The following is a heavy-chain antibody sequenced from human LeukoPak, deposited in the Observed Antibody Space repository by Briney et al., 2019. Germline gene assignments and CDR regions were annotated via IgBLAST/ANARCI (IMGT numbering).Heavy chain of an antibody. V-gene: IGHV1-69*04. J-gene: IGHJ4*02. CDR3: ARDQMATTSFDY. D-gene: IGHD5-24*01. CDR1: GGTFSSYT. Sequence: SVKVSCKASGGTFSSYTISWVRQAPGQGLEWMGRIIPILGIANYAQKFQGRVTITADRSTSTAYMELSSLRSEDTAVYYCARDQMATTSFDYWGQGTLVTVSS. CDR2: IIPILGIA.